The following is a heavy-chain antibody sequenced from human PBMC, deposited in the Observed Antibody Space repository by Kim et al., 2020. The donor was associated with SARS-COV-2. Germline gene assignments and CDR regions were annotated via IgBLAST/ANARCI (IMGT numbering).Heavy chain of an antibody. V-gene: IGHV3-73*01. CDR2: IRSKVNGEAT. CDR3: TRVPVMTVASWDAYY. CDR1: GFTCSDSA. J-gene: IGHJ6*01. Sequence: GGSLRLSCGASGFTCSDSAMHWVRRASGKGLEWVGRIRSKVNGEATAYTASVRGRFTISRADSMSMVYLQMHSLKTEDTAVYYCTRVPVMTVASWDAYY. D-gene: IGHD3-22*01.